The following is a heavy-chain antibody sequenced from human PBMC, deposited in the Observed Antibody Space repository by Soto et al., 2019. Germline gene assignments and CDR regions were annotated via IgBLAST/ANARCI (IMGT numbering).Heavy chain of an antibody. D-gene: IGHD2-2*01. CDR2: ISLYSDGT. J-gene: IGHJ5*02. CDR3: ARVVPGAEAWFGP. Sequence: ASVKVSCKTSGSTFSNYCITWLRQSPGQPLEWLGWISLYSDGTNYAQKFQGRVSMTTDTSTTTAYMELRSLSSDDTAVYYCARVVPGAEAWFGPWGQGTLVTVSS. V-gene: IGHV1-18*01. CDR1: GSTFSNYC.